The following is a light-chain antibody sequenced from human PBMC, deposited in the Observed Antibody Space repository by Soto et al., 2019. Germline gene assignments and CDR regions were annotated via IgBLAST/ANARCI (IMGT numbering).Light chain of an antibody. V-gene: IGKV3-11*01. CDR2: EAS. CDR3: QQRSDWPWT. Sequence: IVLTQSPATLSLSAGERATLSGRASQSVSSYLAWYQQKPGQAPRLLMYEASNRATGIPARFSGGGSGTDFTLTISSLEPEDFAVYYCQQRSDWPWTFGQGTKVDIK. CDR1: QSVSSY. J-gene: IGKJ1*01.